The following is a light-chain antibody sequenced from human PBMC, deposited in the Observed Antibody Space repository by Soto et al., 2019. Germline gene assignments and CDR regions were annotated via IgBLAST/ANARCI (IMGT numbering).Light chain of an antibody. J-gene: IGKJ1*01. CDR3: QQYNDWLT. CDR1: QSVSSN. CDR2: GAS. V-gene: IGKV3-15*01. Sequence: EIVLTQSPATLSVSPGEGASLSCRASQSVSSNLAWYQQKPGQAPRLLIYGASTRATGIPARFSGSGSGTEFTLTISSLQFEDFAVYYCQQYNDWLTFGQGTKVDIK.